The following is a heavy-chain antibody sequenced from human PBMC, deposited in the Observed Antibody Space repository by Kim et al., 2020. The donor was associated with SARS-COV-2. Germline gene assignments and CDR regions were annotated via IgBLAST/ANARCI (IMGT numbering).Heavy chain of an antibody. Sequence: ASVKVSCKSSGYTFTGYYMHWVRQAPGQGLEWMGWINPNSGGTNYAQKFQGRVTMTRDTSISTAYMELSRLRSDDTAVYYCARGGYCSGGSCFDYWGQGTLVTVSS. J-gene: IGHJ4*02. D-gene: IGHD2-15*01. CDR2: INPNSGGT. CDR3: ARGGYCSGGSCFDY. CDR1: GYTFTGYY. V-gene: IGHV1-2*02.